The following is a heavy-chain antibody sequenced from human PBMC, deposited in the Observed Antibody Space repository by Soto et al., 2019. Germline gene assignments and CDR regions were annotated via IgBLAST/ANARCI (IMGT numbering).Heavy chain of an antibody. CDR2: IYWNDDK. D-gene: IGHD3-16*01. CDR1: GFSVSARGVG. Sequence: SGPTREPTQTLTLTCALSGFSVSARGVGVGWIRQPPGKALEWLAIIYWNDDKLYRPSLQSRLTITKDTSKNQVVLTMTNMDPVDTATYYCAHSPWGAAPDYWGQGTPVTVS. J-gene: IGHJ4*02. CDR3: AHSPWGAAPDY. V-gene: IGHV2-5*01.